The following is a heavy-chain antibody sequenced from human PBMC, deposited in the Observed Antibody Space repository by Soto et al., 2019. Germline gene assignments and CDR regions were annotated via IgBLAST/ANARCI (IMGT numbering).Heavy chain of an antibody. CDR2: INPASGHT. Sequence: GASVKVSCKASGYTFTTHALHWLRQAPGQRPEWMGWINPASGHTKYSKRFQDRVTITRDTSASTGYMELSSLRSEDTAVYYCGRSVVGATGEILYNAMDVWGQGTTVTVSS. CDR3: GRSVVGATGEILYNAMDV. CDR1: GYTFTTHA. J-gene: IGHJ6*02. D-gene: IGHD1-26*01. V-gene: IGHV1-3*01.